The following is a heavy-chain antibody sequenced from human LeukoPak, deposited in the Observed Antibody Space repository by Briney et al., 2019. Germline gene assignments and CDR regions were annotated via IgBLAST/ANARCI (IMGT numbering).Heavy chain of an antibody. J-gene: IGHJ4*02. D-gene: IGHD1-26*01. CDR3: ARDLREANS. CDR1: GFTFSSYW. Sequence: PGGALRLSCAASGFTFSSYWMHWVRQAPGQGLVGVSRLNSDWSDTSYADPVTGRFTTPRDNAKNTVYLQMNSLRAEDTAVYYCARDLREANSWGQGALVIVSS. V-gene: IGHV3-74*01. CDR2: LNSDWSDT.